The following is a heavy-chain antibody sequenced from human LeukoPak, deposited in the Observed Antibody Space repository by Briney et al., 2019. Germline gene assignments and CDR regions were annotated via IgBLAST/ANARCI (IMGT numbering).Heavy chain of an antibody. D-gene: IGHD5-18*01. V-gene: IGHV3-30-3*01. J-gene: IGHJ4*02. CDR3: ARGGYSYGSVKDFDY. CDR2: ISYDGSKK. Sequence: GRSLRLSCAASGFTFSSYAMHGVRQAPGKGLEGVAVISYDGSKKYYAGSVKGRFTISRDNSKNTLYLKMNSLRAEDTAVYYCARGGYSYGSVKDFDYWGQGPLVTVSS. CDR1: GFTFSSYA.